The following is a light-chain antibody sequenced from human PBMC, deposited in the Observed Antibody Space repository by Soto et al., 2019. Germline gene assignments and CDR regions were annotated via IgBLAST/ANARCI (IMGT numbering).Light chain of an antibody. CDR1: QGVSSY. V-gene: IGKV3-11*01. Sequence: EIVLTQSPATLSLYPGERATLSCRASQGVSSYLAWYQQKPGQAPRLPIYDASNRATGIPARFTGSGSGTDFTLTISSLEPEDFAVYSCQQRSNWPPDTFGQGTRLE. CDR3: QQRSNWPPDT. J-gene: IGKJ5*01. CDR2: DAS.